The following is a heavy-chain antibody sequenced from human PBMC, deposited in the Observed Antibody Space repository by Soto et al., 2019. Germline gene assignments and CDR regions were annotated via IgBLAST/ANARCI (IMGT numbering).Heavy chain of an antibody. D-gene: IGHD6-13*01. CDR3: ARDRVAAAGTDYYYYGMDV. CDR1: GYTFTSYY. CDR2: INPSGGST. J-gene: IGHJ6*02. Sequence: QVQLVQSGAEVKKPGASVKVSCKASGYTFTSYYMHWVRQAPGQGLEWMGIINPSGGSTSYAQKFPGRVTMTRDTSTSTVYLELSSLRSEDTAVYYCARDRVAAAGTDYYYYGMDVWGQGTTVTVSS. V-gene: IGHV1-46*01.